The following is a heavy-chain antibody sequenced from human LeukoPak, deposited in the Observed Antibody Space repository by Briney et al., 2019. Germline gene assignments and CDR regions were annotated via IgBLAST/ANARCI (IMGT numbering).Heavy chain of an antibody. CDR3: ARVTDNWNYAGVDY. J-gene: IGHJ4*02. D-gene: IGHD1-7*01. CDR2: IYHSGST. Sequence: SGTLSLTCTVSGGSISSSSYYWGWIRQPPGKGLEWIGSIYHSGSTYYNPSLKSRVIISVDTSKNQFSLKLSSVTAADTAVYYCARVTDNWNYAGVDYWGQGTLVTVSS. CDR1: GGSISSSSYY. V-gene: IGHV4-39*07.